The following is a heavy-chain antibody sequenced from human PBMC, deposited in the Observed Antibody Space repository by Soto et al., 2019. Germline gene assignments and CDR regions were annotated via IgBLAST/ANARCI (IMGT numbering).Heavy chain of an antibody. Sequence: QVQLVESGGGVVQPGRSLRLSCAASGFTFSSYAMHWVRQAPGKGLEWVAVISYDGSNKYYADSVKGRFTISRDNSKNGXYLQMNSLRAEDTAVYYCARVGRDASSGYYGFEDYWGQGTLVTVSS. J-gene: IGHJ4*02. CDR1: GFTFSSYA. CDR2: ISYDGSNK. CDR3: ARVGRDASSGYYGFEDY. V-gene: IGHV3-30-3*01. D-gene: IGHD3-22*01.